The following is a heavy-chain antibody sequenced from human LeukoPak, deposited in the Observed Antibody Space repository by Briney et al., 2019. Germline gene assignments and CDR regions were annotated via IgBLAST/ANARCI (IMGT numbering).Heavy chain of an antibody. Sequence: GGSLRLSCAASGFTFNSYGMNWVRQAPGKGLEGVAFIRYDGSSKYYADSVKGRFTISRDNPKNTLYLQMSSLRAEDTAVYYCARDSKSCSGGNCYPYYYYYYYMDVWGKGTTVTVSS. CDR3: ARDSKSCSGGNCYPYYYYYYYMDV. CDR2: IRYDGSSK. V-gene: IGHV3-30*02. CDR1: GFTFNSYG. J-gene: IGHJ6*03. D-gene: IGHD2-15*01.